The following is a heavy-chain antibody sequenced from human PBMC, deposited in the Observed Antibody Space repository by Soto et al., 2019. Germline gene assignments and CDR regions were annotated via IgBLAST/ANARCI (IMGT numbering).Heavy chain of an antibody. V-gene: IGHV1-46*01. D-gene: IGHD6-13*01. CDR3: ARDKGTYSSSWSFYYYGMDV. CDR2: INPSGGST. CDR1: GYTFTSYY. Sequence: ASVKVSCKASGYTFTSYYMHWVRQAPGQGLEWMGIINPSGGSTSYVQKFQGRVTKTRDTSTSTVYMELSSLRSEETAVSYCARDKGTYSSSWSFYYYGMDVWGQGTTVTVSS. J-gene: IGHJ6*02.